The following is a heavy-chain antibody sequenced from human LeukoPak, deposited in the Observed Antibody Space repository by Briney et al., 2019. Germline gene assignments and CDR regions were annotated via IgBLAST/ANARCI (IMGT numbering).Heavy chain of an antibody. CDR2: INPNSGGT. V-gene: IGHV1-2*02. Sequence: ASVKVSCKASGYTFTGYYMHWVRQAPGQGLEWMRWINPNSGGTNYAQKFQGRVTMTRDTSISTAYMELSRLRSDDTAVYYCARDCSGGSCYYNMDYWGQGTLVTVSS. CDR3: ARDCSGGSCYYNMDY. D-gene: IGHD2-15*01. CDR1: GYTFTGYY. J-gene: IGHJ4*02.